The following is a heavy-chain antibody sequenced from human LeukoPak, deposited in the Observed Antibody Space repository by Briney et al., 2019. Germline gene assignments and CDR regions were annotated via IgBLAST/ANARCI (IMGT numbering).Heavy chain of an antibody. CDR2: MRPDGTSK. Sequence: GGSLRLSCAASAFSFSAYGVHWVRQGPGKGLEWVAFMRPDGTSKYYADAVKGRFAVSRDSSKNMVYLQMNSLRTDDTAVYYCAKDFPSDGCLDYWGQGTLVTVSS. CDR1: AFSFSAYG. CDR3: AKDFPSDGCLDY. V-gene: IGHV3-30*02. D-gene: IGHD2-21*02. J-gene: IGHJ4*02.